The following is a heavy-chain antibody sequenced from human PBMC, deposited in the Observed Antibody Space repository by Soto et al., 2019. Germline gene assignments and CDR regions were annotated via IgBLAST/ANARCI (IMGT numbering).Heavy chain of an antibody. Sequence: PGESLKISCKGSGYSFTSYWIGWVRQMPGKGLEWMGIIYPGDSDTRYSPSFQGQVTISADKSISTAYLQWSSLKASDTAMYYCARRYPLGYCSSTSCYGGYYYYGMDVWGQGTPVTVSS. CDR3: ARRYPLGYCSSTSCYGGYYYYGMDV. CDR2: IYPGDSDT. J-gene: IGHJ6*02. CDR1: GYSFTSYW. D-gene: IGHD2-2*01. V-gene: IGHV5-51*01.